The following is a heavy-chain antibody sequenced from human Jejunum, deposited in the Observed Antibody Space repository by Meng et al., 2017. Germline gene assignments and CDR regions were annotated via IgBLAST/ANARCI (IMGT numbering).Heavy chain of an antibody. D-gene: IGHD2-2*01. J-gene: IGHJ4*02. V-gene: IGHV1-46*01. Sequence: ASVQVPCKASGYTFTSYYIHWVRQAPGQGLEYMGIIRPSGGGTSYAQKFQGRVTMARDTSTSTVHMGLSNVRYEETAVYYCAREPPATYYFDYWGQGTLVTVSS. CDR3: AREPPATYYFDY. CDR2: IRPSGGGT. CDR1: GYTFTSYY.